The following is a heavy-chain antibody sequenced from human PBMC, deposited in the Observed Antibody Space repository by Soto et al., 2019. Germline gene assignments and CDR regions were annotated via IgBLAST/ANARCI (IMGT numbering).Heavy chain of an antibody. CDR3: AKDNAVVPYYFDY. J-gene: IGHJ4*02. CDR1: GFTFSSYA. V-gene: IGHV3-23*01. D-gene: IGHD2-21*01. CDR2: ISGSGGST. Sequence: LRLSCAASGFTFSSYAMSWVRQAPGKGLEWVSAISGSGGSTYYADSVKGRFTISRDNSKNTLYLQMNSLRAEDTAVYYCAKDNAVVPYYFDYWGQGTLVTVSS.